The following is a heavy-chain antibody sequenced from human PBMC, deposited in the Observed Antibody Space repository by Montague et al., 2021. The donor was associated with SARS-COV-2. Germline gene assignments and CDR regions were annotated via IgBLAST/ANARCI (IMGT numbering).Heavy chain of an antibody. CDR1: GGSISSGGYY. J-gene: IGHJ4*02. CDR3: AGAQTIFGVFITAFDY. V-gene: IGHV4-31*03. D-gene: IGHD3-3*01. Sequence: TLSLTCTVSGGSISSGGYYWSWIRQHPGKGLEWIGYIYYSGSTYYNPSLKSRVTISVDTSKNQFSLKLISVTAADTAVDYCAGAQTIFGVFITAFDYWGQGTLVTVSS. CDR2: IYYSGST.